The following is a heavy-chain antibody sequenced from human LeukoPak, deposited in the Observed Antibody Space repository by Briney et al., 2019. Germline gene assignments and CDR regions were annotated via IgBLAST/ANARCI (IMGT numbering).Heavy chain of an antibody. Sequence: GGSLRLSCTASGFTVIAYSMNWVRQAPGPGMAWVSYISKRGRDIYYADSVKGRFTISRDNDKSSLYLQMNSLRAEDTAVYYCARGMQWLLPHFFDYWGQGTLVTVSS. CDR3: ARGMQWLLPHFFDY. CDR2: ISKRGRDI. V-gene: IGHV3-48*01. J-gene: IGHJ4*02. D-gene: IGHD3-22*01. CDR1: GFTVIAYS.